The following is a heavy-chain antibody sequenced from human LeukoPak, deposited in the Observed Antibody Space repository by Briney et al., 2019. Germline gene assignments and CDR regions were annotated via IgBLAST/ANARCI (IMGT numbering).Heavy chain of an antibody. V-gene: IGHV1-69*05. CDR1: GGTFSSYA. CDR3: AGRRWINWPNYYYYMDV. J-gene: IGHJ6*03. Sequence: SVKVSCTASGGTFSSYAISWVRQAPGQGLEWMGGIIPIFGTANYAQKFQGRVTITTDESTSTAYMELSSLRSEDTAVYYCAGRRWINWPNYYYYMDVWGKGTTVTVSS. CDR2: IIPIFGTA. D-gene: IGHD1-20*01.